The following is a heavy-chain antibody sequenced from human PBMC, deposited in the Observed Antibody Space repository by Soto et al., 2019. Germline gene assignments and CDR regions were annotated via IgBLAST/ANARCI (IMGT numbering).Heavy chain of an antibody. J-gene: IGHJ5*02. V-gene: IGHV3-7*01. CDR1: QFPFSRYW. CDR2: INEDGTET. CDR3: AGQRSPEGWSDP. Sequence: GGSLRLSCVVSQFPFSRYWMSWVRQAPGKGLEWVANINEDGTETYYAESVRGRLTFSRDNAQNSLFLQMNSLRAEDTAVYYCAGQRSPEGWSDPWGQGTLVTVSS. D-gene: IGHD3-10*01.